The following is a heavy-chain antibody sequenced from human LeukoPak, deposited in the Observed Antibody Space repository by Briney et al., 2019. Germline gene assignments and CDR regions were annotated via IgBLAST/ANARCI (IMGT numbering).Heavy chain of an antibody. J-gene: IGHJ4*02. CDR1: GFTFSSWD. CDR3: AKHDFLTGHFDY. CDR2: ITITGDT. V-gene: IGHV3-13*01. Sequence: GGSLRLSCAASGFTFSSWDMHWVRHSTGKGLEWVSTITITGDTYYPDSVKGRFTISRENAKNSLYLQMNSLRAGDTAVYYCAKHDFLTGHFDYWGQGTLVTVSS. D-gene: IGHD3-9*01.